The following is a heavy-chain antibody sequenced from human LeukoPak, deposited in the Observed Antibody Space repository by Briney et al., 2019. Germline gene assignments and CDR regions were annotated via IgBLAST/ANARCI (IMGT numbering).Heavy chain of an antibody. CDR1: GGSISSYY. CDR3: ARDKLYGYYYYGMDV. D-gene: IGHD2-8*01. CDR2: THYSGST. Sequence: SETLSLTCTVSGGSISSYYWSWIRQPPGKGLEWIGYTHYSGSTNYNPSLKSRVTISVDTSKNQFSLKLSSVTAADTAVYYCARDKLYGYYYYGMDVWGQGTTVTVSS. J-gene: IGHJ6*02. V-gene: IGHV4-59*01.